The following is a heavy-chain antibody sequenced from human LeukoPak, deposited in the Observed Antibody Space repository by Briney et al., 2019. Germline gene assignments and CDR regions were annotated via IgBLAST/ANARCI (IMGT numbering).Heavy chain of an antibody. Sequence: GRSLRLSCTASGFTFGDYAMSWFRQAPGKGLEWVGFIRSKAYGGTTEYAASVKGRFTISRDDSKGIAYLQMNSLKTEDTAVYYCTRRGGYDAFDIWGQGTMVTVSS. V-gene: IGHV3-49*03. D-gene: IGHD3-16*01. CDR3: TRRGGYDAFDI. CDR2: IRSKAYGGTT. CDR1: GFTFGDYA. J-gene: IGHJ3*02.